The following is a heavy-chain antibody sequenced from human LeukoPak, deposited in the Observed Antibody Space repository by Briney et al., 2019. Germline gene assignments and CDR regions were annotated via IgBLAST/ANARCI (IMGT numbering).Heavy chain of an antibody. Sequence: GGSLRLSCAASGFTVSSNYMNWVRHAPGKGLERVSGNYIGGSTYYADSVRGRFTISRDNSKNTLYLQMNSLRAEDTAVYYCARAPREDYYDSSGYYKEEYFQHWGQGTLVTVSS. J-gene: IGHJ1*01. CDR3: ARAPREDYYDSSGYYKEEYFQH. CDR2: NYIGGST. CDR1: GFTVSSNY. V-gene: IGHV3-53*01. D-gene: IGHD3-22*01.